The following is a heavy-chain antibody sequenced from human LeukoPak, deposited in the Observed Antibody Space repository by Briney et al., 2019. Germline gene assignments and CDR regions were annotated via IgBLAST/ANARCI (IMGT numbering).Heavy chain of an antibody. J-gene: IGHJ1*01. V-gene: IGHV3-30*02. Sequence: PGGSLRLSCAASGFSFSSYGMHWVRQAPGKGLEWVAFIRYDGNNRYDADSVRGRFTISRDNSKSTLYLHMNSLRPDDTAVYYCARGGKRALAGTRSPQYFQHWGQGTLVTVSS. CDR1: GFSFSSYG. CDR3: ARGGKRALAGTRSPQYFQH. D-gene: IGHD6-19*01. CDR2: IRYDGNNR.